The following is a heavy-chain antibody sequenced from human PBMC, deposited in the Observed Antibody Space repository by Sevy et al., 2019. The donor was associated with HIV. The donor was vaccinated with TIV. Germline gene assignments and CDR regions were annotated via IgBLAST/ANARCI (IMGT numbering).Heavy chain of an antibody. CDR1: GFTFGDYG. CDR3: KRWKGSQSIFDY. Sequence: GGSLRLSCTASGFTFGDYGLSWVRQAPGKGLEWIAFLKRKRDGGTLDHAASVKGRFTISRDDSKNIAYLQMNDLQTEDSALYYCKRWKGSQSIFDYWGRGALVTVSS. CDR2: LKRKRDGGTL. J-gene: IGHJ4*02. D-gene: IGHD1-1*01. V-gene: IGHV3-49*04.